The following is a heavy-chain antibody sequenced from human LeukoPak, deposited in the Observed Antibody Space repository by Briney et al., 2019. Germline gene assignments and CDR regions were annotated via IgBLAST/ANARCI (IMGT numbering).Heavy chain of an antibody. V-gene: IGHV3-21*01. CDR3: ARYPRYCSGGSCYSGEPPRYGMDV. J-gene: IGHJ6*02. CDR2: ISSSSSYI. CDR1: GFTFSSYS. D-gene: IGHD2-15*01. Sequence: GGSLRLSCAASGFTFSSYSMNWVRQAPGKGLEWVSSISSSSSYIYYADSVKGRFTISRDNAKNSLHLQMNSLRAEDTAVYYCARYPRYCSGGSCYSGEPPRYGMDVWGHGTTVTVSS.